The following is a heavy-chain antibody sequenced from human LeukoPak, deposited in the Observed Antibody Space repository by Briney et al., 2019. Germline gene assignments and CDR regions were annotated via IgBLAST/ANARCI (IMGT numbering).Heavy chain of an antibody. V-gene: IGHV3-48*03. CDR2: ISSSGNTI. D-gene: IGHD2-15*01. J-gene: IGHJ4*02. CDR1: GFTFSSFE. CDR3: ASDRGNVVDY. Sequence: PGGSLRLSCAASGFTFSSFEMNWVRQAPGKGLEWVSYISSSGNTIYYADSVKGRFTISRDNAKKSLYLQMNSLRAEDTAVYYCASDRGNVVDYWGQGTLVTVSS.